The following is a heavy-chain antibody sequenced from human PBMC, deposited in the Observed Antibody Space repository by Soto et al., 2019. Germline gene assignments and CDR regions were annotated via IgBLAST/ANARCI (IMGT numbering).Heavy chain of an antibody. V-gene: IGHV4-4*02. J-gene: IGHJ4*02. CDR3: GRSFGWYAIDY. CDR2: ISHSGSV. D-gene: IGHD6-19*01. Sequence: VLLQESSPGLVQPSGTLSLSCAVSGGSISSSHFWGWVRQPPGKGLAWVGDISHSGSVNYNPSLKSRVTISIDKSKNQFSLKLNSVTAADTAVYYCGRSFGWYAIDYWGQGTLVIVSS. CDR1: GGSISSSHF.